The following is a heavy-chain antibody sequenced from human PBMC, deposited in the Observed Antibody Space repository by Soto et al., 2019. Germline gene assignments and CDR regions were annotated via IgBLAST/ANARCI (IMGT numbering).Heavy chain of an antibody. V-gene: IGHV4-31*03. CDR2: IYYSGST. Sequence: SETLSLTCTVSGGSISSGGYYWSWIRQHPGKGLEWIGYIYYSGSTYYNPSLKSRVTISEDTSKNQFSLKLSSVTAADTAVYYCARYPNRYCSSTSCYTASFDYWGQGTLVTVS. CDR1: GGSISSGGYY. CDR3: ARYPNRYCSSTSCYTASFDY. J-gene: IGHJ4*02. D-gene: IGHD2-2*02.